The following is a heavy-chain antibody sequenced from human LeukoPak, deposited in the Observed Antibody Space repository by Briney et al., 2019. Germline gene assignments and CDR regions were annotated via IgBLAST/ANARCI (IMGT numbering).Heavy chain of an antibody. Sequence: ASVKVSCKASGGTFSSYAISWVRQAPGQGLEWMGGIIPIFGTANYAQKFQGRVTITRDTSASTAYMELSSLRSEDTAVYYCATGFWQQLVRDWGQGTLVTVSS. CDR1: GGTFSSYA. D-gene: IGHD6-13*01. CDR2: IIPIFGTA. V-gene: IGHV1-69*05. J-gene: IGHJ4*02. CDR3: ATGFWQQLVRD.